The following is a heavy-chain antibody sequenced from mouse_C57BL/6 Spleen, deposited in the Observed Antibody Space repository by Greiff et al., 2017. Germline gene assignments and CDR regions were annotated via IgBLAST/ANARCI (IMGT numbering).Heavy chain of an antibody. J-gene: IGHJ2*01. CDR2: IIPNCGTT. CDR1: GYSFTDYN. D-gene: IGHD4-1*01. V-gene: IGHV1-39*01. CDR3: AREDWVDY. Sequence: EVKLQESGPELVKPGASEKISCKASGYSFTDYNMNWVKQSNGNSLEWIGVIIPNCGTTSYNQKFKGKATLTVEQSSSTAYMQLNSLTTEDSAVYYCAREDWVDYWGQGTTLTVSS.